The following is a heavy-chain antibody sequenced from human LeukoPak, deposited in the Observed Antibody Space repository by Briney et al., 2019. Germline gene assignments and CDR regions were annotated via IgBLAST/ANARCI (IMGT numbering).Heavy chain of an antibody. CDR1: GGSISKYY. D-gene: IGHD3-3*01. CDR2: IFASGST. J-gene: IGHJ2*01. V-gene: IGHV4-4*07. CDR3: ARVTKKEEGGYFDL. Sequence: SETLSLTCTVSGGSISKYYWSWIRQPAGKGLEWIGRIFASGSTNYNPSLKSRVTMSVDTSKNQFSLKLSSVTAADTAVYYCARVTKKEEGGYFDLWGRGTLVTASS.